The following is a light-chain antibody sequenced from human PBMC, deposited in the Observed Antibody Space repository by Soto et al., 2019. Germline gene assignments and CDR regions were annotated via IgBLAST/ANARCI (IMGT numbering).Light chain of an antibody. CDR2: EVS. Sequence: QSALTQPPSPSGSPGQSITLSCPGTSSDIGGYNYVSWYQRHPGRAPKLMIYEVSKRPSGVPDRFSGSKSGNTASLTVSGLQPEDEADYYCSSYAGSSNLGVFGGGTKVTVL. CDR3: SSYAGSSNLGV. V-gene: IGLV2-8*01. CDR1: SSDIGGYNY. J-gene: IGLJ2*01.